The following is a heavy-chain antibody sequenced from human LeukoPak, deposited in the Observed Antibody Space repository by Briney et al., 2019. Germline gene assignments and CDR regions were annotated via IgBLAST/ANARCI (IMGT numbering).Heavy chain of an antibody. Sequence: PGGSPRLSCAASGLNNKFWMSWVRQAPGKGLEWVANIKYDGSESHYVDSVKGRFTISRDNATMSVYLQMNSLRAEDTAVYYCASQQDLEYSLSSGGYYFDHWGQGLLVTVSS. V-gene: IGHV3-7*01. CDR3: ASQQDLEYSLSSGGYYFDH. CDR1: GLNNKFW. CDR2: IKYDGSES. D-gene: IGHD2-15*01. J-gene: IGHJ4*02.